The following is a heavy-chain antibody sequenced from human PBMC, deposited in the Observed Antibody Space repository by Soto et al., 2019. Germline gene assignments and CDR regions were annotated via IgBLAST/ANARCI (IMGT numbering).Heavy chain of an antibody. J-gene: IGHJ4*02. D-gene: IGHD3-10*01. Sequence: GSGKVSRKASCYTFTSYGISWVRQAPGKRLEWMGWISAYNGNTNYAQKLQGRVTMTTDTSTSTAYMELRSLRSDDTAVYYCARTKYYYGSGSYSGSDYWGQGTLVTVSS. CDR1: CYTFTSYG. CDR3: ARTKYYYGSGSYSGSDY. V-gene: IGHV1-18*01. CDR2: ISAYNGNT.